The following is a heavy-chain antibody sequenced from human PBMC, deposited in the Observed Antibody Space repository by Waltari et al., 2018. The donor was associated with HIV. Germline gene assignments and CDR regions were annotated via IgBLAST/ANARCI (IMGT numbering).Heavy chain of an antibody. Sequence: EVQLLESGGGLVQPGGSLRLSCVASGCTFRIYGLTWVRPAPGKGREWVSGLSCDGSRKHYADSVKGRFTISRDNSNNTLFLQMNSLRAEDTVRYYGAIQHNALYDFYYGMDVWGQGTTVTVSS. V-gene: IGHV3-23*01. CDR3: AIQHNALYDFYYGMDV. CDR2: LSCDGSRK. J-gene: IGHJ6*02. D-gene: IGHD1-1*01. CDR1: GCTFRIYG.